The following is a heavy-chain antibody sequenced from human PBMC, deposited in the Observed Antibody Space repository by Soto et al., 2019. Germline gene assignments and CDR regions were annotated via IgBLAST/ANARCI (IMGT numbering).Heavy chain of an antibody. CDR2: ISSSGTYI. Sequence: RLSCADSGFTFNTFSMNWVRQPPGKGLEWVSFISSSGTYIYYADSVKGRFTISRDNAKNSLYLQMSSLRAEDTAVYYCARDPNGAYNWNYSLDYWRQGALVPVSS. CDR3: ARDPNGAYNWNYSLDY. CDR1: GFTFNTFS. V-gene: IGHV3-21*01. J-gene: IGHJ4*02. D-gene: IGHD1-7*01.